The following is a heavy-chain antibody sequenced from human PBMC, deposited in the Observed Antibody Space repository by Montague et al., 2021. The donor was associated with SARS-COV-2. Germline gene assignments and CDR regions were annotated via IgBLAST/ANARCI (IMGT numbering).Heavy chain of an antibody. D-gene: IGHD1-26*01. Sequence: SLSLSCAASGFTFSSYGMHWVRQAPGKGLEWVAVIWYDGSNKYYADSMKGRFTISRDNSKNTLYLQMNSLRAEDTAVYYCAREGQVGATTGFDYWGQGTLVTVSS. J-gene: IGHJ4*02. CDR2: IWYDGSNK. CDR1: GFTFSSYG. CDR3: AREGQVGATTGFDY. V-gene: IGHV3-33*01.